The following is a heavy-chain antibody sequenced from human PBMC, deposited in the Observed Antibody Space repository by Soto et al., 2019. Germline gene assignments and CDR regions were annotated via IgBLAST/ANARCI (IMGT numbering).Heavy chain of an antibody. CDR2: ISAYNGNT. J-gene: IGHJ4*02. CDR3: ARSEVGTTLDFDY. CDR1: GYTFSSYG. Sequence: QVQLVQSGAELTKPGASVKVSCTASGYTFSSYGISWVRQAPGQGLEWMGWISAYNGNTKYAQKLQGRVTMTTDTSTSTAYMELRSLISDDTAVYYCARSEVGTTLDFDYWCQGTLVTVSS. D-gene: IGHD1-26*01. V-gene: IGHV1-18*01.